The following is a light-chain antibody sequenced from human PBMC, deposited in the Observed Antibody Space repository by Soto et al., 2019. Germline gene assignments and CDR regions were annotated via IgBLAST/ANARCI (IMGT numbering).Light chain of an antibody. CDR1: QTVTSNY. CDR2: GAS. V-gene: IGKV3-20*01. J-gene: IGKJ1*01. Sequence: EIVLTQSPGTLSFSPGERATLSCRASQTVTSNYLAWYQRKPGQAPRLLIYGASSRATYIPDRFSGSGSGTDFNLTITRLEPEDFAVYFCQQYAGSPSTFGQGTKVEIK. CDR3: QQYAGSPST.